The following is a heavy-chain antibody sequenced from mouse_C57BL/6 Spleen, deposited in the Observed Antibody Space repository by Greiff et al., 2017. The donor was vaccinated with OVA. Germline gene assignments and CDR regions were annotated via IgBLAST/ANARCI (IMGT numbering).Heavy chain of an antibody. CDR3: TAVAEDY. CDR2: IDPETGGT. V-gene: IGHV1-15*01. Sequence: QVQLKQSGAELVRPGASVTLSCKASDYTFTDYEMHWVKQTPVHGLEWIGAIDPETGGTAYNQKFKGKAILTADKSSSTAYMELRSLTSEDSAVYYCTAVAEDYWGQGTSVTVSS. D-gene: IGHD1-1*01. J-gene: IGHJ4*01. CDR1: DYTFTDYE.